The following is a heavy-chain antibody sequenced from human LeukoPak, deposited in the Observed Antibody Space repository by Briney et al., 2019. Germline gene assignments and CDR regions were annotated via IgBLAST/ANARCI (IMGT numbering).Heavy chain of an antibody. J-gene: IGHJ5*02. CDR2: IYTSGST. CDR1: GGSISSGSYY. V-gene: IGHV4-61*02. Sequence: SETLSLTCTVSGGSISSGSYYWSWIRQPAGKGLEWIGRIYTSGSTNYNPSLKSQVTISVDTSKNQFSLKLTSVTAADTAVYYCARGYSSSWYLNWFDPWGQGTLVTVPS. D-gene: IGHD6-13*01. CDR3: ARGYSSSWYLNWFDP.